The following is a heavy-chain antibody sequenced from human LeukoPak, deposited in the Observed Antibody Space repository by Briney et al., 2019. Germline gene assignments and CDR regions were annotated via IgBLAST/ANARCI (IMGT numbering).Heavy chain of an antibody. Sequence: VSVKVSCKASGYTFTDYYIHWVRQAPGQGLEWMGWISPSSGDTQYAQKFQGRFTMSRDTSISTAYMELISLRSDDTAVYYCARNVRPGYGLDVWGQGTTVTVSS. CDR1: GYTFTDYY. CDR3: ARNVRPGYGLDV. J-gene: IGHJ6*02. D-gene: IGHD2-8*01. V-gene: IGHV1-2*02. CDR2: ISPSSGDT.